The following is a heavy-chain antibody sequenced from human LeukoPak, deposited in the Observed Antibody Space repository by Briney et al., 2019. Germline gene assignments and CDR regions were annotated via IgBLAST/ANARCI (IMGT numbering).Heavy chain of an antibody. CDR2: VSYDGSNK. CDR3: ASDTSFAVGATLDF. J-gene: IGHJ4*02. CDR1: GFTFSSYA. V-gene: IGHV3-30*04. D-gene: IGHD1-26*01. Sequence: QPGRSLRLSCAASGFTFSSYAMHWVRQAPGKGLEWVAVVSYDGSNKYYANSVKGRFTISRDKSKNTLHLQMNSLRAEDTAIYYCASDTSFAVGATLDFWGQGTLVTVSS.